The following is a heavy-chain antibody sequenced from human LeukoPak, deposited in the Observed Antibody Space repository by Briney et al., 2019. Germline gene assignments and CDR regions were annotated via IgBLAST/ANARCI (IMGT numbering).Heavy chain of an antibody. J-gene: IGHJ6*02. V-gene: IGHV4-59*08. Sequence: PSETLSLPCTVSGGSISSYYWSWIRQPPGKGLEWIGYIYYSGSTNYNPSLKSRVTISLDTSKNQFSLKLSSVTAADTAVYYCATSTVVRSYYYYGMDVWGQGTTVTVSS. CDR3: ATSTVVRSYYYYGMDV. D-gene: IGHD4-23*01. CDR2: IYYSGST. CDR1: GGSISSYY.